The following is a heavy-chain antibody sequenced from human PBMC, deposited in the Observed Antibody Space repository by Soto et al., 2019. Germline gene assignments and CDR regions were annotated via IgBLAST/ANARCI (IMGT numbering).Heavy chain of an antibody. D-gene: IGHD6-19*01. Sequence: GSLRLSCSASVFTVSSNYMSWVRQAPGKGLEWIVYFYYSGSTNYNPSLKSRVTISVDTSKNQFSLKLSSVTAADTAVYYCARGRGSGSMYWVKRDAAMDYWGQGTLVTVSS. CDR1: VFTVSSNY. V-gene: IGHV4-59*02. J-gene: IGHJ4*02. CDR2: FYYSGST. CDR3: ARGRGSGSMYWVKRDAAMDY.